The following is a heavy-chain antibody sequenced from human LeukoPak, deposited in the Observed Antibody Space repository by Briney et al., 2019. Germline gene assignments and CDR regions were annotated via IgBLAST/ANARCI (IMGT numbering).Heavy chain of an antibody. Sequence: GGSLRLSCAASGIGFYNYWMHWVRQAPGKGLEWLSRVNSDGSDTVYADSVKGRFTISRDNARTTVYLQMSSLRLDDTATYYCATGLGHYYDYWGQGSLVTVSS. V-gene: IGHV3-74*01. J-gene: IGHJ4*02. CDR1: GIGFYNYW. CDR2: VNSDGSDT. D-gene: IGHD2-8*02. CDR3: ATGLGHYYDY.